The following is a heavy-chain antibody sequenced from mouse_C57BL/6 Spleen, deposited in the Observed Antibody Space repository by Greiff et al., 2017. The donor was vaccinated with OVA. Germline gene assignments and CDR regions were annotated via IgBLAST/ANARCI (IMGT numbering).Heavy chain of an antibody. CDR3: ARPQLRPYYFDY. D-gene: IGHD3-2*02. CDR2: INPNNGGT. Sequence: EVQLQQSGPELVKPGASVKISCKASGYTFTDYYMNWVKQSHGKSLEWIGDINPNNGGTSYNQKFKGKATLTVDKSSSTAYMELRSLTSEDSAVYYCARPQLRPYYFDYWGQGTTLTVSS. V-gene: IGHV1-26*01. CDR1: GYTFTDYY. J-gene: IGHJ2*01.